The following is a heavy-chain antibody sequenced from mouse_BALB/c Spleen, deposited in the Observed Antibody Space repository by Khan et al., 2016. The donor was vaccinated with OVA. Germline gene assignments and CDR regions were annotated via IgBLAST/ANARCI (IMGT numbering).Heavy chain of an antibody. CDR3: ATYYYGSSRYFDY. J-gene: IGHJ2*01. Sequence: VQLQQSGAELVKPGASVKLSCTLSGFNIKDTYMHWVKQRPDQGLEWIGRIDPANGKTKYDPKFQGKATITADTSSNPAYLQLSSLTSEDTAVYYCATYYYGSSRYFDYWGQGTTLTVSS. D-gene: IGHD1-1*01. CDR2: IDPANGKT. V-gene: IGHV14-3*02. CDR1: GFNIKDTY.